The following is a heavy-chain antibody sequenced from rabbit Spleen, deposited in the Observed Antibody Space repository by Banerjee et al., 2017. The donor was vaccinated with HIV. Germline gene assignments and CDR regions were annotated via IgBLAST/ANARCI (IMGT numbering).Heavy chain of an antibody. CDR3: ARSDSGINYSFDL. D-gene: IGHD8-1*01. V-gene: IGHV1S40*01. CDR2: IYTGGSGGI. Sequence: QSLEESGGDLVKPGASLTLTCTASGFDLSSYYYMYWVRQAPGKGLEWIGCIYTGGSGGIYYANWAKGRFTISKTSSTTVTLQMTSLTVADTATYFCARSDSGINYSFDLWGPGTLVTVS. CDR1: GFDLSSYYY. J-gene: IGHJ4*01.